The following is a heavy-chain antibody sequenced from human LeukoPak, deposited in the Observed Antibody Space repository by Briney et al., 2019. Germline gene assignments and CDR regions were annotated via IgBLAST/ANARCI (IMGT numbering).Heavy chain of an antibody. CDR1: GFTVSSNY. V-gene: IGHV3-11*04. D-gene: IGHD3-9*01. CDR2: INSRGTTT. Sequence: KSGGSLRLSCAASGFTVSSNYMSWVRQAPGEGLEWVSYINSRGTTTYYADSVKGRFTISRDNAKNSLYLQMNSLGVEDTGVYYCSKVDFDDGDDWGQGTLVTVSS. J-gene: IGHJ4*02. CDR3: SKVDFDDGDD.